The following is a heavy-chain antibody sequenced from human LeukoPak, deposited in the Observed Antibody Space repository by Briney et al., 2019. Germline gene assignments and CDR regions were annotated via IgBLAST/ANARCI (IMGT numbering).Heavy chain of an antibody. CDR1: GGSISSGSYY. V-gene: IGHV4-61*02. CDR2: IYTSGST. CDR3: ARTYCGGDCRGYYYHYYMGV. J-gene: IGHJ6*03. Sequence: SETLSLTCTVSGGSISSGSYYWSWIRQPAGKGLEWIGRIYTSGSTKYNPSLKSRVTISVDRSKNQFSLKLSSVTAADTAVYYCARTYCGGDCRGYYYHYYMGVWGKGTTVTISS. D-gene: IGHD2-21*02.